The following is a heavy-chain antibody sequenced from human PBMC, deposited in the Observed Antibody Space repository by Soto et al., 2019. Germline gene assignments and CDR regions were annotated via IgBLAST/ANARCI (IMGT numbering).Heavy chain of an antibody. J-gene: IGHJ4*02. Sequence: QVQLQESGPGLVKPSETLSLTCTVSGGSISSYYWSWIRQPPGKGLEWIGYIYYSGSTNYNPSLXRXVXIXXDTSKTQFSLKLTSVTAADTAVYYCARRYGGNFDYWGQGTLVTVSS. V-gene: IGHV4-59*01. CDR2: IYYSGST. CDR3: ARRYGGNFDY. CDR1: GGSISSYY. D-gene: IGHD1-26*01.